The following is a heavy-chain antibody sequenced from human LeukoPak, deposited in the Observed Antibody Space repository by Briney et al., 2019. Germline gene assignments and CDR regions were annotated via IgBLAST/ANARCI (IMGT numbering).Heavy chain of an antibody. D-gene: IGHD5-18*01. V-gene: IGHV3-64D*09. CDR1: GFTFSSYA. CDR2: ISSNGGST. CDR3: VVSYLYAFDI. J-gene: IGHJ3*02. Sequence: GGSLRLSCAASGFTFSSYAMHWVPHAPGKALQYVSAISSNGGSTYYVDSVKGRFTISRDNYKNTLNLQMSSLRAEDTAVYYCVVSYLYAFDIWGQETMVTVSS.